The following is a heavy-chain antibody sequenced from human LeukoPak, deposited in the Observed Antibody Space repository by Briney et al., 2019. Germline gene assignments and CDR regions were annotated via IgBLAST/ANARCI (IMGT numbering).Heavy chain of an antibody. CDR1: GYTFTSYY. V-gene: IGHV1-46*01. J-gene: IGHJ6*03. CDR3: ARGIPAFYYYYMDV. Sequence: GASVKVSCKASGYTFTSYYMHWVRQAPGQGLEWMGIINPSGGSTSYAQKFQGRVTITADKSTSTAYMELSSLRSEDTAVYYCARGIPAFYYYYMDVWGKGTTVTVSS. D-gene: IGHD2-2*01. CDR2: INPSGGST.